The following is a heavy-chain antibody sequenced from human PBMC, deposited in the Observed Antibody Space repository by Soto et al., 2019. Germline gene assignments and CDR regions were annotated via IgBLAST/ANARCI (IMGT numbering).Heavy chain of an antibody. Sequence: SETLSLTCSVSGASITDYYWTWVRQPPGQGLEWVGHVHFRETANYNPSLKTRVAISVDTSKSQFSLILNSVTAADTAMYYGAWLVYVGGDNNLFDYWGQGTPVIV. J-gene: IGHJ4*01. D-gene: IGHD3-16*01. CDR3: AWLVYVGGDNNLFDY. CDR1: GASITDYY. CDR2: VHFRETA. V-gene: IGHV4-59*01.